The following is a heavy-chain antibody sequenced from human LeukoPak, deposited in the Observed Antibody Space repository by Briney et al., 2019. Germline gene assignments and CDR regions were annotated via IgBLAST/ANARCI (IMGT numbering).Heavy chain of an antibody. D-gene: IGHD3-9*01. J-gene: IGHJ4*02. V-gene: IGHV1-2*02. CDR2: INANSGGT. CDR1: GYTFTGYY. Sequence: GASVKVSCKASGYTFTGYYMHWVRQAPGQGLEWTGWINANSGGTNYAQKFQGRVTMTRDTSISTAYMELSRLRSDDTAVYYCARSSRYDIWTGYPYWGQGTLVTVSP. CDR3: ARSSRYDIWTGYPY.